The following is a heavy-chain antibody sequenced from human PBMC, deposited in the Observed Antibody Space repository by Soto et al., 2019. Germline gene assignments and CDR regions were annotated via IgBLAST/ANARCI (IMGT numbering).Heavy chain of an antibody. CDR2: MNPNSGNT. J-gene: IGHJ5*02. CDR1: GYTFTSYD. Sequence: QVQLVQSGAEVKKPGASVKVSCKASGYTFTSYDINWVRQATGQGLEWMGWMNPNSGNTGYAQKFQGRVTMTRNNSLRTAYLELSRLRSEDTAVYYCARGYEGHYEFWRFGPWGQGTLVHVFS. V-gene: IGHV1-8*01. D-gene: IGHD3-3*01. CDR3: ARGYEGHYEFWRFGP.